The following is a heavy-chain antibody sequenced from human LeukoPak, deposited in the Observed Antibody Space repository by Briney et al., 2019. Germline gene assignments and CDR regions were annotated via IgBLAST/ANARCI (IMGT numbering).Heavy chain of an antibody. CDR1: GGSFSGYY. CDR2: INHSGST. V-gene: IGHV4-34*01. CDR3: AGGYSYGDR. D-gene: IGHD5-18*01. Sequence: SETLSLTCAVYGGSFSGYYWSWIRQPPGKGLEWIGEINHSGSTNYNPSLKSRVTISVDTSKNQFSLKLSSVTAADTAVYYCAGGYSYGDRWGQGTLVTVSS. J-gene: IGHJ5*02.